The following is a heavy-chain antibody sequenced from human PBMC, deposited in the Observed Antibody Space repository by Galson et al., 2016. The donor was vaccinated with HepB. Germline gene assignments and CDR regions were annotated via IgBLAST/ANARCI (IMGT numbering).Heavy chain of an antibody. Sequence: ETLSLTCAISGYSISSVYYWGWIRQPPGKGLEWIGTIFHTGGTYYNPSLKSRVTISMNMSKNQFSLKLSSVTAADTAVYYCAKSRNDYNSASGYDYWGQGTLVTVSS. CDR3: AKSRNDYNSASGYDY. V-gene: IGHV4-38-2*01. J-gene: IGHJ4*02. CDR1: GYSISSVYY. CDR2: IFHTGGT. D-gene: IGHD1-1*01.